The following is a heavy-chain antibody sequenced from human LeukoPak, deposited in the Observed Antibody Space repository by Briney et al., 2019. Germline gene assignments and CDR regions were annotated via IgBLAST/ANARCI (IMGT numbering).Heavy chain of an antibody. CDR3: ARGYGSGSYYNPIDY. CDR2: ISGSGGST. Sequence: GGSLRLSCAASGFTFSSYAMSWVRQAPGKGLEWVSAISGSGGSTYYADSVKGRFTISRDNSKNTLYLQMNSLRAEDTAVYYCARGYGSGSYYNPIDYWGQGTLVTVSS. CDR1: GFTFSSYA. V-gene: IGHV3-23*01. D-gene: IGHD3-10*01. J-gene: IGHJ4*02.